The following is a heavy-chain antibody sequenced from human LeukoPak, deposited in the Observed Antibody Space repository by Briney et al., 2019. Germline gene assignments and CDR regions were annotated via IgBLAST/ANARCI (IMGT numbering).Heavy chain of an antibody. Sequence: SETLSLTCAVYGGSFSGYYWSWIRQPAGKGLEWIGRIYTSGSTNYNPSLKSRVTISVDTSKNQFSLKLSSVTAADTAVYYCARERRSGSYAWGQGTVVTVSS. J-gene: IGHJ4*02. CDR1: GGSFSGYY. V-gene: IGHV4-4*07. CDR2: IYTSGST. CDR3: ARERRSGSYA. D-gene: IGHD1-26*01.